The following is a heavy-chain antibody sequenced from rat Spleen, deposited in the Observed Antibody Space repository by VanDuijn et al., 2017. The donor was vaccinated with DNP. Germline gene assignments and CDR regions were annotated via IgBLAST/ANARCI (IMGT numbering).Heavy chain of an antibody. J-gene: IGHJ3*01. CDR1: GFTFRNYG. CDR2: ISTGGDST. D-gene: IGHD1-4*01. CDR3: ARHGDGNSGFDWFAY. Sequence: EVQLVESGGGLVQPGRSLKLSCAASGFTFRNYGMAWVRQAPTKVLEWVESISTGGDSTYYRDSVKGRFTISNDNAKSTLYLQMDSERSEDTATYYCARHGDGNSGFDWFAYWGQGALVTVSS. V-gene: IGHV5S13*01.